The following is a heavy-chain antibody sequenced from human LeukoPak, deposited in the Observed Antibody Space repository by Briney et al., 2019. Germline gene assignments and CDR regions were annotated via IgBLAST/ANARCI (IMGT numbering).Heavy chain of an antibody. Sequence: GGSLRLSCAASAFTFSYYAMSWVRQAPGRGLEWVSAISGSGSTHYADSVKGRFTISRDNSKNTLYLQMSNLRAEDTAVYYCAKVGYSLQPDWVWGRGTLVTVSS. J-gene: IGHJ4*02. CDR1: AFTFSYYA. V-gene: IGHV3-23*01. CDR3: AKVGYSLQPDWV. D-gene: IGHD5-12*01. CDR2: ISGSGST.